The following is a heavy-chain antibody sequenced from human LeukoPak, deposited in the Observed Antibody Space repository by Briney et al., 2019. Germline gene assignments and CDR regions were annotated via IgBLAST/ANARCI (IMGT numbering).Heavy chain of an antibody. Sequence: ASVKVSCKASGYTFTVHYIHWVRQAPGQGLEWLGRISPNSGVPNYAQKFQGRVTITRDTSVNTVYMELNGLKSDDTGAYYCAREVGFSTSWYGRFDPWGQGTLVTVSS. J-gene: IGHJ5*02. CDR2: ISPNSGVP. V-gene: IGHV1-2*05. CDR1: GYTFTVHY. D-gene: IGHD6-13*01. CDR3: AREVGFSTSWYGRFDP.